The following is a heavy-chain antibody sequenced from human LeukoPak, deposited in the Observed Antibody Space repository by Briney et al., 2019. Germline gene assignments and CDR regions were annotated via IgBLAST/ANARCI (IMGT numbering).Heavy chain of an antibody. Sequence: PGGSLRLSCSVSGFTFSSYGMHWVRQAPGKGLEWVAVISYDGSNKYYADSVKGRFTISRDNSKNTLYLQMNSLRAEDTAVYYCAKDYATVTTEYLDYWGQGTLVTVSS. V-gene: IGHV3-30*18. CDR1: GFTFSSYG. J-gene: IGHJ4*02. CDR3: AKDYATVTTEYLDY. D-gene: IGHD4-17*01. CDR2: ISYDGSNK.